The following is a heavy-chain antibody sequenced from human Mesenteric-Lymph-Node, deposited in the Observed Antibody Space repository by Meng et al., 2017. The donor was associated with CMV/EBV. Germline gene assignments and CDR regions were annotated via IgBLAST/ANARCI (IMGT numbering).Heavy chain of an antibody. CDR3: ARLHSSSSGFDY. Sequence: GGSLRLSCAASGFTFSSYEMNWVRQAPGKGLEWVSYISSSGSTIYYADSVKGRFTISRDNSKNTLYLQMNSLRAEDTAVYYCARLHSSSSGFDYWGQGTLVTVSS. J-gene: IGHJ4*02. CDR2: ISSSGSTI. V-gene: IGHV3-48*03. D-gene: IGHD6-6*01. CDR1: GFTFSSYE.